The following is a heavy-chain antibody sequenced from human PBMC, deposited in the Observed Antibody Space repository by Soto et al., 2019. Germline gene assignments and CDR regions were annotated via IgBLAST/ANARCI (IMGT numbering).Heavy chain of an antibody. CDR2: ISSTSSTI. Sequence: LRLSCASSGFSFSAFSMNWVRQAPGKGLEWISYISSTSSTIYYADSVKGRFTISRDNAKNSLYLQMNSLRDEDTAVYYCAREGGRHCSPTRCYNAFDIWGLGTMVTVSS. CDR3: AREGGRHCSPTRCYNAFDI. V-gene: IGHV3-48*02. CDR1: GFSFSAFS. J-gene: IGHJ3*02. D-gene: IGHD2-2*02.